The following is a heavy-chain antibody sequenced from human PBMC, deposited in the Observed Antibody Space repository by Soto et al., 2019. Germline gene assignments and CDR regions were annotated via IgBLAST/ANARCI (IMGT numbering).Heavy chain of an antibody. D-gene: IGHD6-13*01. CDR2: ISGSGSST. Sequence: GGSLRLSCAASGFTFSSYAMSWVRQAPGKGLEWVSAISGSGSSTYYADSVKGRFTISRDNSKNTLYLQRNSLRAEDTAVYDCAKGGKSAAAGTEDFQHWGQGTLGT. V-gene: IGHV3-23*01. CDR3: AKGGKSAAAGTEDFQH. CDR1: GFTFSSYA. J-gene: IGHJ1*01.